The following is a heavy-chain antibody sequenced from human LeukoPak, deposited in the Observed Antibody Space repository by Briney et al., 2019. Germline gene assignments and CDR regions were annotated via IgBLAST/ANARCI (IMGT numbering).Heavy chain of an antibody. Sequence: SQTLSLTCTVSGGSISSGDYYWSWIRQPPGNGLEWIGYIYYRGSTYYNPSLKSRVTISVDTSKNQFSLKLSSVTAADTAVYYCARDKLWFGELKGFDPWGQGTLVTVSS. J-gene: IGHJ5*02. CDR1: GGSISSGDYY. CDR2: IYYRGST. CDR3: ARDKLWFGELKGFDP. D-gene: IGHD3-10*01. V-gene: IGHV4-30-4*08.